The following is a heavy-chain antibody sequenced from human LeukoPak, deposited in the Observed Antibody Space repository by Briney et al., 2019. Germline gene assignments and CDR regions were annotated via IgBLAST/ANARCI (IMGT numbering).Heavy chain of an antibody. CDR1: GGSISGSNW. CDR3: ARAPEYGLYYFDY. Sequence: SETLSLTCAVSGGSISGSNWWSWVRQPPGKGLEWIGEIYHSGSTNYNPSLKSRVTISVDKSKNQFSLKLSSVTAADTAVYYCARAPEYGLYYFDYWGQGTLVTVSS. J-gene: IGHJ4*02. CDR2: IYHSGST. V-gene: IGHV4-4*02. D-gene: IGHD1-14*01.